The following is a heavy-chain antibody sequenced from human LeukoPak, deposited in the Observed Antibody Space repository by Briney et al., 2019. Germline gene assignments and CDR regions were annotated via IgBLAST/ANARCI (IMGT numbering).Heavy chain of an antibody. CDR1: GGSISSDY. CDR2: IYSSGST. Sequence: PSETLSLTCTVSGGSISSDYWNWIRQPPGKGLEWIGYIYSSGSTDYAPSLKSRVTISVDTSKNQFSLKLNSVTAADTAVYYRARETRSGWYGVDYWGQGTLVTVSS. D-gene: IGHD6-19*01. J-gene: IGHJ4*02. V-gene: IGHV4-59*01. CDR3: ARETRSGWYGVDY.